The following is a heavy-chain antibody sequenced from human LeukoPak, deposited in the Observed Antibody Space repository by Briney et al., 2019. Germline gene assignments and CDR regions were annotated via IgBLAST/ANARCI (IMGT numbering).Heavy chain of an antibody. Sequence: SETLSLTCTVSGGSISSSSYYWGWIRQPPGKGLEWIGSIYYSGSTYYNPSLKSRVTISVDTSKNQFSLKLSSVTAADTAVYYCARLEIVVVPAATTHWYFDLWGRGTLVTVSS. D-gene: IGHD2-2*01. J-gene: IGHJ2*01. V-gene: IGHV4-39*01. CDR2: IYYSGST. CDR1: GGSISSSSYY. CDR3: ARLEIVVVPAATTHWYFDL.